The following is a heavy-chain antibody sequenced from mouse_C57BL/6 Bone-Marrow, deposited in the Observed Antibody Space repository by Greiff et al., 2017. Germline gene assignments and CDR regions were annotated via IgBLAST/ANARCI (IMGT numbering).Heavy chain of an antibody. D-gene: IGHD1-1*01. J-gene: IGHJ4*01. CDR3: AREWYFYGSGPYYYAMDY. CDR1: GYTFTSYG. V-gene: IGHV1-81*01. Sequence: QVQLKQPGAELARPGASVKLSCKASGYTFTSYGISWVKQRPGQGLEWIGEIYPRSGNTYYNEKFKGKATLTADKSSSTAYMELRSLTSEGSAVYFCAREWYFYGSGPYYYAMDYWGQGTSVTVSS. CDR2: IYPRSGNT.